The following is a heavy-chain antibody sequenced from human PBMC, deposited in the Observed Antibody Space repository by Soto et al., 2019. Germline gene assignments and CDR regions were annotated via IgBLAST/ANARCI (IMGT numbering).Heavy chain of an antibody. CDR2: ISRDSTSI. V-gene: IGHV3-48*02. CDR3: ARYGSGSNLRDPFDH. CDR1: GFSFSDYS. D-gene: IGHD3-10*01. Sequence: GGSLRLSCEASGFSFSDYSMNWVRQAPGKGLEWVSYISRDSTSIYYADSVQGRFTISRDNDKNSLHLQMNSLRDEDTARYYCARYGSGSNLRDPFDHWGQGA. J-gene: IGHJ4*02.